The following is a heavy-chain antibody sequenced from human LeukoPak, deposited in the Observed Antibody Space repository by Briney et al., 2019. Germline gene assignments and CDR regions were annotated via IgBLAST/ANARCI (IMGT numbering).Heavy chain of an antibody. CDR1: GFTFNSFF. CDR2: ISQDGSET. D-gene: IGHD7-27*01. V-gene: IGHV3-7*01. J-gene: IGHJ4*02. Sequence: PGGSLRLSCAASGFTFNSFFLSWVRLTPGRELEWVACISQDGSETFYMDSVRGRFTISRDNTKNSLYLQMGSLRAEDTAVYFCVRDLGHSRHYFEYWGQGALVTVSS. CDR3: VRDLGHSRHYFEY.